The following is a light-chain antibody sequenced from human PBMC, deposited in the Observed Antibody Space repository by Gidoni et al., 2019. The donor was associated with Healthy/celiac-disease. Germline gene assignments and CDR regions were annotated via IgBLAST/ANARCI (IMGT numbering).Light chain of an antibody. CDR3: LLSYSGARPVV. CDR1: TGAVTSGHY. J-gene: IGLJ2*01. CDR2: DTS. Sequence: QAAVTQEPSLTVSPAGTVTLTCGSSTGAVTSGHYPYWFQQKPCQAPRTLIYDTSNKHSWTPARFSGSLLGGKAALTLSGAQPEDEAEYYCLLSYSGARPVVFGGGTKLTVL. V-gene: IGLV7-46*01.